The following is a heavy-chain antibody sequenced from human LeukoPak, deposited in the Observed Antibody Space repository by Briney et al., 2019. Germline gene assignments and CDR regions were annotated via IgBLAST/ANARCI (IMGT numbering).Heavy chain of an antibody. V-gene: IGHV3-74*01. CDR3: ARGAEGHNYGELDS. J-gene: IGHJ5*01. Sequence: GGSLRLSCAASGFTFSTYWMHRVRQIPGKGLVWLSRIHYDGTYTTYVDSVRGRFTISRDNTKSTLYLQMNSLRAADTAVYYCARGAEGHNYGELDSWGQGTLVTVSS. CDR1: GFTFSTYW. D-gene: IGHD5-18*01. CDR2: IHYDGTYT.